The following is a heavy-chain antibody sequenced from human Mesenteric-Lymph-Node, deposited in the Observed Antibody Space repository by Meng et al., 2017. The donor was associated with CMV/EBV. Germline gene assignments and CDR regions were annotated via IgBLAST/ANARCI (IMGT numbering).Heavy chain of an antibody. D-gene: IGHD3-16*01. CDR2: VNPNSGGA. J-gene: IGHJ3*02. CDR3: AIDTLTDGGAFDI. CDR1: EYTFTDSY. Sequence: ASVKVSCKASEYTFTDSYIHWVRQAPGQGLEWMGWVNPNSGGADYAQKFQGRVTMSRDTSVSTAYMELSSLRSDDTAVYYCAIDTLTDGGAFDIWGPGTMVTVSS. V-gene: IGHV1-2*02.